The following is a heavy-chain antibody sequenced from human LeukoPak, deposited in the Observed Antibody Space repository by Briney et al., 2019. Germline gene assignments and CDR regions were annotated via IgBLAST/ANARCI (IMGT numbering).Heavy chain of an antibody. D-gene: IGHD3-22*01. V-gene: IGHV4-59*01. CDR3: ARDTRSYDSSGYYFFDF. CDR2: INYSGST. J-gene: IGHJ4*02. CDR1: GASIRSYY. Sequence: SETLSLTCTVSGASIRSYYWNWLRQPPGKGLEWIGYINYSGSTNSNPSLKSRATISMDTSKHHFSLKLSSVTAADTAVYYRARDTRSYDSSGYYFFDFWGQGTLVTVSS.